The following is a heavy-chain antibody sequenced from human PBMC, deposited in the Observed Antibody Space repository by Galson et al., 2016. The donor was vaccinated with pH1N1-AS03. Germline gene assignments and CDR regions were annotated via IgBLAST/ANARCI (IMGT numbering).Heavy chain of an antibody. CDR1: GDSISNTNYH. CDR3: ARSINGSPADY. Sequence: LSLTCTVSGDSISNTNYHWGWTRQPPGKGLEWIGNIYYTGSTYYNPSLKSRVTLSADMSKNQFSLQLNSVSAADTAVYYCARSINGSPADYWGQGTLVTVSS. V-gene: IGHV4-39*01. CDR2: IYYTGST. D-gene: IGHD1-26*01. J-gene: IGHJ4*02.